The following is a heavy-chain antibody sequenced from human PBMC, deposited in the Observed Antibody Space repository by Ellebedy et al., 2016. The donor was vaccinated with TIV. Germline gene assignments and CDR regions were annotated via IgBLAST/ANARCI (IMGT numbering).Heavy chain of an antibody. CDR1: GFTFSTYS. CDR2: IARDGRTT. CDR3: VREASIGGTVFFDH. Sequence: PGGSLRLSCVASGFTFSTYSMNWVRQVPGKGLVWVSRIARDGRTTDYPDSVKGRFTISRDDAKNMLYLDMRHLGDEDTAVYYCVREASIGGTVFFDHWGQGALVIVSS. D-gene: IGHD3-16*01. J-gene: IGHJ4*02. V-gene: IGHV3-74*01.